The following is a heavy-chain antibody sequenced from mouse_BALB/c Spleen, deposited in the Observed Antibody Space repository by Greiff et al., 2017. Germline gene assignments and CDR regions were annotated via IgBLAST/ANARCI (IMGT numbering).Heavy chain of an antibody. D-gene: IGHD1-2*01. J-gene: IGHJ3*01. CDR2: ISSGGSYT. CDR3: AREEITTARFAY. CDR1: GFTFSSYA. Sequence: EVQRVESGGGLVKPGGSLKLSCAASGFTFSSYAMSWVRQSPEKRLEWVAEISSGGSYTYYPDTVTGRFTISRDNAKNTLYLEMSSLRSEDTAMYYCAREEITTARFAYWGQGTLVTVSA. V-gene: IGHV5-9-4*01.